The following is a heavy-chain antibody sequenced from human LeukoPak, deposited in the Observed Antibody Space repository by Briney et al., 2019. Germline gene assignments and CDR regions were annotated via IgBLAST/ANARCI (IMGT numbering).Heavy chain of an antibody. V-gene: IGHV3-33*01. CDR1: GFTFSSYG. CDR3: ARVGIAVAGRGGNWFDP. J-gene: IGHJ5*02. Sequence: GGSLRLSCAASGFTFSSYGMHWVRQAPGKGLEWVAAIWYDGSNKYYADSVKGRFTISRDNSKNTLYLQMNSLRAEDTAVYYCARVGIAVAGRGGNWFDPWGQGTLVTVSS. CDR2: IWYDGSNK. D-gene: IGHD6-19*01.